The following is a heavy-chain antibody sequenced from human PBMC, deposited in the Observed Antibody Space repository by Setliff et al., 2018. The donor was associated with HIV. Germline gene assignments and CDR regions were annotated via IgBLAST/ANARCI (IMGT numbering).Heavy chain of an antibody. V-gene: IGHV4-34*01. CDR3: AGVTITTVRGVGYFYYFYMDV. CDR1: GGSFSGYY. D-gene: IGHD3-10*01. J-gene: IGHJ6*03. CDR2: INHSGIP. Sequence: SETLSLTCTVYGGSFSGYYWSWIRQPPGKGLEWMGEINHSGIPNDNPSLKSRVTISVDTSKNQFSLKLRSVTAADTAVYYCAGVTITTVRGVGYFYYFYMDVWGKGTTVTVSS.